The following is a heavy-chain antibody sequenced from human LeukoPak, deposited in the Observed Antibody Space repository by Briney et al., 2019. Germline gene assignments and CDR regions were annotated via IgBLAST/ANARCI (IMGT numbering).Heavy chain of an antibody. V-gene: IGHV4-34*01. Sequence: SETLSLTCAVSGGSFSVYYWSWIRQPPGKGLEWIGEINHSGSTNYNPSLKSRVTISVDTSKNQFSLKLSSVTAADTAVYYCAATYYYDSSGYFYFDYWGQGTLVTVSS. CDR2: INHSGST. CDR3: AATYYYDSSGYFYFDY. D-gene: IGHD3-22*01. J-gene: IGHJ4*02. CDR1: GGSFSVYY.